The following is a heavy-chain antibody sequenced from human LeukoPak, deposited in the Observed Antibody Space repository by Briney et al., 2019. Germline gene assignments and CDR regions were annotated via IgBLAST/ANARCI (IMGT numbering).Heavy chain of an antibody. J-gene: IGHJ5*02. D-gene: IGHD2-2*01. CDR2: IHPSGGST. Sequence: ASVKVSCKASGYTFTNYYMHWVRQAPGQGIEWMGIIHPSGGSTNYAQKLQGRVTMTRDTSTSTVYMELSSLRFEDTAVYYCARVDQLLLKSWGQGTLVTVSS. CDR1: GYTFTNYY. CDR3: ARVDQLLLKS. V-gene: IGHV1-46*04.